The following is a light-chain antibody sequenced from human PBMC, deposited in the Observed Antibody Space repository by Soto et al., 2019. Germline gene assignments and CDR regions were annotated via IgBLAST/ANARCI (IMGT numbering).Light chain of an antibody. V-gene: IGLV1-44*01. CDR3: AAWDDSLNDRYV. J-gene: IGLJ1*01. Sequence: QSVLTQPPSASGTPGQRVTISCSGSSSNIATKSVNWYQQLPGTAPKLLIYSNSQRSSGVPDRFSGSKSGTSASLAIRGLQSEDEADYYCAAWDDSLNDRYVFGTGTKLTVL. CDR2: SNS. CDR1: SSNIATKS.